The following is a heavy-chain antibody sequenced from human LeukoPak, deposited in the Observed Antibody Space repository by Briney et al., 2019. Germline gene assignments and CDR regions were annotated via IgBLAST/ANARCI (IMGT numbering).Heavy chain of an antibody. D-gene: IGHD3-3*01. CDR3: AKGWGIPIFGVVTN. Sequence: PGGSLRLSCAASGFTFSSYSMNWVRQAPGKGLEWVAVISYDGSNKYFADSVKGRFTISRDNSKNTLYLQMNSLRAEDTAVYYCAKGWGIPIFGVVTNWGQGTLVTVSS. V-gene: IGHV3-30*18. CDR1: GFTFSSYS. CDR2: ISYDGSNK. J-gene: IGHJ4*02.